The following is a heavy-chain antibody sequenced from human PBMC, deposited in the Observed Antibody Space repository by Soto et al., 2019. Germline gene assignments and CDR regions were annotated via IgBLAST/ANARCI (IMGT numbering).Heavy chain of an antibody. J-gene: IGHJ4*02. CDR3: ARGRYWDY. V-gene: IGHV1-18*01. CDR1: GYTFTSYG. CDR2: ISAHNGNT. Sequence: QVHLVQSGAEVKKPGASVKVSCKASGYTFTSYGITWVRQAPGQGLAWMGWISAHNGNTDYAQNLQGRVIVTRDTSTSTAYMELRSLISDDTAVYYCARGRYWDYWGQGALVTVSS. D-gene: IGHD2-8*02.